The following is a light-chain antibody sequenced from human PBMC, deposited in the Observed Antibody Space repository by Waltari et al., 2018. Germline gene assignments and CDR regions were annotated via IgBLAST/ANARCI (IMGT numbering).Light chain of an antibody. Sequence: QSALTQPASVSGSPGQSITISCTGTSSDAGGYHYVSWYQQHPGKAPKFMIYDVSNRPSGVSNRFSDSKSGNTASLTISGLQAEDEADYYCSSYTSSYTYVFGTGTKVTVL. J-gene: IGLJ1*01. V-gene: IGLV2-14*03. CDR3: SSYTSSYTYV. CDR1: SSDAGGYHY. CDR2: DVS.